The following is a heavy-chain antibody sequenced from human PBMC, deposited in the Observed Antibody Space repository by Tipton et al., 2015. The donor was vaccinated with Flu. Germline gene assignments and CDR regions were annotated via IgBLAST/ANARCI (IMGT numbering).Heavy chain of an antibody. Sequence: TLSLTCTISGGSINGYYWSWIRQPPGKGLEWIGSIYYSGITTYNPSLKSRVTISVDTSQNQFSLKLSSVTAADTAVYYCARHTGDSIRGVIDYWGQGTLVTVSS. J-gene: IGHJ4*02. V-gene: IGHV4-59*08. CDR1: GGSINGYY. D-gene: IGHD3-10*01. CDR3: ARHTGDSIRGVIDY. CDR2: IYYSGIT.